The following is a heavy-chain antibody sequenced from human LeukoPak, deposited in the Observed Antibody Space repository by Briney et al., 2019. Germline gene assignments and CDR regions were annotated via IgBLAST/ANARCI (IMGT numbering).Heavy chain of an antibody. Sequence: ASVKVSCKTSGYTFTSYHMHWVRQAPGQGLEWMGKINLSGGSTTYAQKFQGRVTMTRDTSTSTVYMELSSLRSEDTAVYYCARDYVDDIPMIKDYWGQGTLVTVSS. J-gene: IGHJ4*02. D-gene: IGHD2-8*01. CDR3: ARDYVDDIPMIKDY. CDR1: GYTFTSYH. CDR2: INLSGGST. V-gene: IGHV1-46*01.